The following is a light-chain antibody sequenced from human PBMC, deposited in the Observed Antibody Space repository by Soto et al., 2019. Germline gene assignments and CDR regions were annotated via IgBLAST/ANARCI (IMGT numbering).Light chain of an antibody. Sequence: DIHMTQSPSTLSASVGYRVTITCRASQNISIWLAWYQQRPGRAPRLLIYKASTLKSGVPSRFSGSGYGTEFNLTISSLQTDDFATYYCQHYNSYSEAFGQGTKVDI. J-gene: IGKJ1*01. CDR1: QNISIW. CDR3: QHYNSYSEA. V-gene: IGKV1-5*03. CDR2: KAS.